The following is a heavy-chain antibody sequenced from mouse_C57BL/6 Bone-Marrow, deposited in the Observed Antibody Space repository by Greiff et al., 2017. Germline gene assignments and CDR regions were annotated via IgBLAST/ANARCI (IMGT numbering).Heavy chain of an antibody. D-gene: IGHD5-1*01. CDR3: ERCSTFYCYFDV. V-gene: IGHV1-47*01. CDR2: FNPYNDDT. J-gene: IGHJ1*03. Sequence: QVPLTESGAELVKPGASVKMSCKASGYTFTTYYMEWMKQIHGKSLEWIGNFNPYNDDTKYNEKFKGKATLTVDKSSNTVYMELSRLKSEDSDGYYCERCSTFYCYFDVWGTGTTLTVSS. CDR1: GYTFTTYY.